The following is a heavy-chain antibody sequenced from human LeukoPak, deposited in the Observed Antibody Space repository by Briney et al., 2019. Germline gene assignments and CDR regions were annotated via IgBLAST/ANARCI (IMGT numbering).Heavy chain of an antibody. J-gene: IGHJ4*02. CDR3: ARVRYCSSTSCYKEGYFDC. D-gene: IGHD2-2*02. V-gene: IGHV4-30-4*08. CDR1: GGSISSGDYY. CDR2: IYDSGST. Sequence: SETLSLTCTVSGGSISSGDYYWSWIRQPPGKGLEWIGYIYDSGSTYYNPSLKSRVTISVDTSKNQFSLKLSSVTAADTAVYYCARVRYCSSTSCYKEGYFDCWGQGTLVTVSS.